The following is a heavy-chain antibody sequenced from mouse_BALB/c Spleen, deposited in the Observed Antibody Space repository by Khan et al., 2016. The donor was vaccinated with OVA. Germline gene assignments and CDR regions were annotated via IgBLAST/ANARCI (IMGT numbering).Heavy chain of an antibody. J-gene: IGHJ3*01. CDR1: GYNIKDTF. Sequence: VQLQQSGSELVKPRASVKLSCTASGYNIKDTFMHWVKQRPEQGLEWIGRVDPANGNTKYDPKFQDNATITAETSSNTAYLELSSLTSEDSAVYYCTRDVWDVFAYWGQGTLVTVSA. D-gene: IGHD4-1*01. CDR2: VDPANGNT. V-gene: IGHV14-3*02. CDR3: TRDVWDVFAY.